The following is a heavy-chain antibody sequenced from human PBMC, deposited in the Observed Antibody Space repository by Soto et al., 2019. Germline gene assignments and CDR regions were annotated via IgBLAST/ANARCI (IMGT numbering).Heavy chain of an antibody. CDR2: IHHSGST. CDR3: ASYGSGSYYNGYYFDY. Sequence: SETLSLTCAVYGGSFSAYYWSWIRQSPEKGLEWIGEIHHSGSTNYKPSLKSRVTISVDTSKNLFSLELRSVTAADTAVYYCASYGSGSYYNGYYFDYWGQGTLVTVSS. V-gene: IGHV4-34*01. J-gene: IGHJ4*02. D-gene: IGHD3-10*01. CDR1: GGSFSAYY.